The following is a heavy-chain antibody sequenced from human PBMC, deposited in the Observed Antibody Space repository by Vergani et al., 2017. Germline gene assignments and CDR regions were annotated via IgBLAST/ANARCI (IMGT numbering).Heavy chain of an antibody. V-gene: IGHV4-61*01. CDR2: IYYSGST. D-gene: IGHD3-10*01. Sequence: QVQLQESGPGLVKPSETLSLTCAVSGYSISSGYYWSWIRQPPGKGLEWIGYIYYSGSTNYNPSLKSRVTILVDRSKSQLSLKLTSVTAGDTAVYFCARELSYYYGSGSDDYNPYYYEGMDVWGPGTTVTVSS. J-gene: IGHJ6*02. CDR1: GYSISSGYY. CDR3: ARELSYYYGSGSDDYNPYYYEGMDV.